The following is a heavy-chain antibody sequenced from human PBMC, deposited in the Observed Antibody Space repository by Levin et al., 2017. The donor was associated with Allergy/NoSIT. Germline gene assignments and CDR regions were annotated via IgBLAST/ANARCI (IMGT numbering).Heavy chain of an antibody. J-gene: IGHJ5*02. D-gene: IGHD3-10*01. CDR3: AKYYGSGLRWFDA. V-gene: IGHV3-23*01. Sequence: LSLTCAASGFTFIGYAMTWVRQAPGKGLEWVSSINGVGGGTYYADSVKGRFTISRDNFKNTLHLQMNSLRADDTAVYYCAKYYGSGLRWFDAWGQGTLVTVSP. CDR1: GFTFIGYA. CDR2: INGVGGGT.